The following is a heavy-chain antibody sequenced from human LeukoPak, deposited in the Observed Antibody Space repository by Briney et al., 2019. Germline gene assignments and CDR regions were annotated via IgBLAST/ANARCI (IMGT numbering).Heavy chain of an antibody. Sequence: SETLSLTCAVYGGSFSGYYWSWIRQPPGKGLEWIGYIYYSGSTNYNPSLKSRVTISVDTSKNQFSLKLSSVTAADTAVYYCARWAIVGATGFDYWGQGTLVTVSS. D-gene: IGHD1-26*01. J-gene: IGHJ4*02. CDR1: GGSFSGYY. V-gene: IGHV4-59*01. CDR3: ARWAIVGATGFDY. CDR2: IYYSGST.